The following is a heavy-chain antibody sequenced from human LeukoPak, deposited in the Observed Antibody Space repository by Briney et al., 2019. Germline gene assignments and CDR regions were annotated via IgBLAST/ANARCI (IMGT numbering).Heavy chain of an antibody. CDR3: AKADYVVVPDAINH. J-gene: IGHJ5*02. CDR1: GFTFSSYG. Sequence: GGSLRLSCAASGFTFSSYGMHWVRQAPGEGLEWVAVISYDGSNKYYADSVKGRFTISRDKSKNTLYLQMNSLRAEDTAVYYCAKADYVVVPDAINHWGQGTLVTVSS. D-gene: IGHD2-2*01. CDR2: ISYDGSNK. V-gene: IGHV3-30*18.